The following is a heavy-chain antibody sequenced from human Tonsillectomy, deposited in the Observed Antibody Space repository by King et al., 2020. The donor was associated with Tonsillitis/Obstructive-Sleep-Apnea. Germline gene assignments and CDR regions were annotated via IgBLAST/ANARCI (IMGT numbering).Heavy chain of an antibody. CDR2: IYYSGST. J-gene: IGHJ4*02. Sequence: QLQESGPGLVKPSETLSLTCTVSGGSIRSYYWSWIRQPPGKGLEWIGYIYYSGSTNFNPSLKSRVTISVDTSKNQFSLKLNSVTAADTALYYCATTDYYYDSSGYYPFNYWGQGALVTVSS. CDR1: GGSIRSYY. V-gene: IGHV4-59*12. D-gene: IGHD3-22*01. CDR3: ATTDYYYDSSGYYPFNY.